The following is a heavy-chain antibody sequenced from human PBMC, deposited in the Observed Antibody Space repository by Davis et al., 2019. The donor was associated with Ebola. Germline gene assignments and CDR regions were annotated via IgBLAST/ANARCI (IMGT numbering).Heavy chain of an antibody. D-gene: IGHD3-3*01. CDR3: ARDLYDFWSGYSPYDY. V-gene: IGHV3-21*04. Sequence: PGGSLRLSCAASGFTFSSYSMNWVRQAPGKGLEWVSSISSSSSYIYYADSVKGRFTISRDNAKNSLYLQMNSLRAEDTALYYCARDLYDFWSGYSPYDYWGQGTLVTVSS. CDR1: GFTFSSYS. CDR2: ISSSSSYI. J-gene: IGHJ4*02.